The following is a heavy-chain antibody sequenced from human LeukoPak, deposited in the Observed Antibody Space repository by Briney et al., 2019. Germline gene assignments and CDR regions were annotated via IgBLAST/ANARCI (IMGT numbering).Heavy chain of an antibody. CDR1: GFTFSSYS. V-gene: IGHV3-21*04. J-gene: IGHJ4*02. CDR2: ISSSSSYI. D-gene: IGHD3-10*01. Sequence: GGSLRLSCAASGFTFSSYSMNWVRQAPGKGLEWVSSISSSSSYIYYADSVKGRFTISRDNAKNSLYLQMNSLRAEDTALYHCARARRGSSYYFDNWGQGTLVTVSS. CDR3: ARARRGSSYYFDN.